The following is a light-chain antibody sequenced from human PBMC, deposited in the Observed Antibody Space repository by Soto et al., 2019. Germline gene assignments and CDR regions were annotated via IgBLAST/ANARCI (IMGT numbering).Light chain of an antibody. CDR3: QQYDRSPRT. CDR1: QTFTTSS. CDR2: GAS. V-gene: IGKV3-20*01. Sequence: EIVLTQSPGTLFLSPGERATLSCRASQTFTTSSLAWYQQKPGQAPRLLISGASNRATGIPDRFSGSGSGTDFTLTISRLEPEDFAVYYCQQYDRSPRTFGQGTKVEIK. J-gene: IGKJ1*01.